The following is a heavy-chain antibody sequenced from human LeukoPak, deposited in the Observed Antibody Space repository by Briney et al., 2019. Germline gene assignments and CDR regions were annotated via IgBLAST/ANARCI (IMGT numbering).Heavy chain of an antibody. J-gene: IGHJ3*01. V-gene: IGHV3-23*01. Sequence: PGGSLRLSCATSGFTFSSYAMSWVRQAPGKGLEWVSAISGSGGSTYYADSVKGRFTISRDNSKNTLYLQMNSLKTEDTAVYYCTTLRPYIQPRWGQGTMVTVSS. CDR2: ISGSGGST. CDR1: GFTFSSYA. D-gene: IGHD5-18*01. CDR3: TTLRPYIQPR.